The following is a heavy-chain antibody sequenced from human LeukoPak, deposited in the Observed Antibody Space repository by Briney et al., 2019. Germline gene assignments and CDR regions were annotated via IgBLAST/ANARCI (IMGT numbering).Heavy chain of an antibody. Sequence: ASVKVSCKASGYTFTSYYMHWVRQAPGQGLEWMGIINPSGGSTSYAQKFQGKVTMTRDTSISTAYMELSRLTSDDTAVYYCARTNGVCYKYWGQGTLVTVSS. J-gene: IGHJ4*02. CDR3: ARTNGVCYKY. CDR2: INPSGGST. V-gene: IGHV1-46*01. CDR1: GYTFTSYY. D-gene: IGHD2-8*01.